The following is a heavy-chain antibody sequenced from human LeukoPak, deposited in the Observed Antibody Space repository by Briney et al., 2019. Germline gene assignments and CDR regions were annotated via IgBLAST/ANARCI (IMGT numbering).Heavy chain of an antibody. Sequence: NTSETLSLTCTVSGGSISSHYWSWIRQPAGKGLEWIGRIYTSGSTNYNPSLKSRVTMSVDTSKNQFSLKLSSVTAADTAVYYCARGTPTPYDFWSGYYPYYFDYWGQGTLVTVSS. CDR3: ARGTPTPYDFWSGYYPYYFDY. CDR1: GGSISSHY. CDR2: IYTSGST. J-gene: IGHJ4*02. V-gene: IGHV4-4*07. D-gene: IGHD3-3*01.